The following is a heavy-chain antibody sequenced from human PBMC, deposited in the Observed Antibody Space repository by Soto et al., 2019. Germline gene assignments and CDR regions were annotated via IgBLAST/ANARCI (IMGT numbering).Heavy chain of an antibody. J-gene: IGHJ6*03. CDR2: ISYDGSNK. D-gene: IGHD3-16*01. CDR1: GFTFSSYG. V-gene: IGHV3-30*18. CDR3: AKESRGDVGEDYYYMDV. Sequence: GGSLRLSCAASGFTFSSYGMHWVRQAPGKGLEWVAVISYDGSNKYYADSVKGRFNISRDNSKNTLYLQMNSLRAEDTAVYYCAKESRGDVGEDYYYMDVWGKGTTVTVSS.